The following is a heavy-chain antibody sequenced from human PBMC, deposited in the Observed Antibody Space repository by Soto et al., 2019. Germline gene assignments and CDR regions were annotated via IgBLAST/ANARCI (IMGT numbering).Heavy chain of an antibody. V-gene: IGHV3-30-3*01. J-gene: IGHJ4*02. CDR3: AREGIAAAGGEFDY. D-gene: IGHD6-13*01. CDR2: ISYDGSNK. CDR1: GFTFSSYA. Sequence: PGGSLRLSCAASGFTFSSYAMHWVRQAPGKGLGWVAVISYDGSNKYYADSVKGRFTISRDNSKNTLYLQMNSLRAEDTAVYYCAREGIAAAGGEFDYWGQGTLVTVSS.